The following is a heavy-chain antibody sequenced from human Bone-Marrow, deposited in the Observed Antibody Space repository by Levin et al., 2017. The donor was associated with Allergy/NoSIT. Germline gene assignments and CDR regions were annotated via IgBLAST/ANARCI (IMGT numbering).Heavy chain of an antibody. D-gene: IGHD6-19*01. J-gene: IGHJ4*02. V-gene: IGHV1-46*01. Sequence: PGESLKISCKASGYTFTNYYIHWVRQAPGRGVEWMGGINPSGGSTNYAQMFQGRVTMTRDTSTSTVYMELNSLRVEDTAVYYCARADINPEYSSTWYFAYWGQGTLVTVSS. CDR3: ARADINPEYSSTWYFAY. CDR1: GYTFTNYY. CDR2: INPSGGST.